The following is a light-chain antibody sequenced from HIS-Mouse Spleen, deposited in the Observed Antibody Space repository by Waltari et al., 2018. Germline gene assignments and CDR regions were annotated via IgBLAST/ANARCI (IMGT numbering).Light chain of an antibody. CDR1: SSDVGGYNS. CDR2: DVS. Sequence: QSALTQPASVSGSPGQSITISCTGTSSDVGGYNSFSWYQQHPGKAPKLMIYDVSNRPSGVSNRLSGSKSGNTASLTISGLQAEDEADYYCSSYTSSSFNVVFGGGTKLTVL. CDR3: SSYTSSSFNVV. J-gene: IGLJ2*01. V-gene: IGLV2-14*03.